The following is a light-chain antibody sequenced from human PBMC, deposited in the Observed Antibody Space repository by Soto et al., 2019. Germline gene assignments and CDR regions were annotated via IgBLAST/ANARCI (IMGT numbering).Light chain of an antibody. CDR1: HSNIGNNF. Sequence: QSALTQPPSVSAAPGQQVTISCSGSHSNIGNNFVAWYQHLPGSAPKLLIYNNNERPSGIPDRFSGSKSGTSATLGITGLQTGDAADYYCGTWDSRLSIYVFASGTKVTVL. CDR3: GTWDSRLSIYV. J-gene: IGLJ1*01. CDR2: NNN. V-gene: IGLV1-51*01.